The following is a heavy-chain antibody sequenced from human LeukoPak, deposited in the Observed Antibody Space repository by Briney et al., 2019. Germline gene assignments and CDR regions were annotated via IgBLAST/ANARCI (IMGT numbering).Heavy chain of an antibody. Sequence: PGRSLTLSCSASGFTFSSYGMHWVRQAPGKGLEWVAVISYDGSNKYYADSVKGRFTNSRDNSKNTLYLQMNSLRAEDTAVYYCAKATTEADNWFDPWGQGTLVTVSS. CDR2: ISYDGSNK. CDR3: AKATTEADNWFDP. V-gene: IGHV3-30*18. J-gene: IGHJ5*02. CDR1: GFTFSSYG. D-gene: IGHD1-1*01.